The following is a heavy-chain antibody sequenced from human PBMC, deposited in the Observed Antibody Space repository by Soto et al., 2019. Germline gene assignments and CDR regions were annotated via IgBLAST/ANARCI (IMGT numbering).Heavy chain of an antibody. J-gene: IGHJ4*02. CDR3: ARDGEAAAGTFDY. CDR1: GFTFSSYA. CDR2: ISYDGSNK. D-gene: IGHD6-13*01. V-gene: IGHV3-30-3*01. Sequence: GGSLRLSCAASGFTFSSYAMHWVRQAPGKGLEWVAVISYDGSNKYYADSVKGRFTISRGNSKNTLYLQMNSLRAGDTAVYYCARDGEAAAGTFDYWGQGTLVTVSS.